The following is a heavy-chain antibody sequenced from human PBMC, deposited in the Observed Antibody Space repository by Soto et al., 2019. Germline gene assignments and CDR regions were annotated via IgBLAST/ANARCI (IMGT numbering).Heavy chain of an antibody. V-gene: IGHV3-48*03. CDR3: ARDPHPAELDY. CDR1: GFSFSDYE. D-gene: IGHD1-1*01. CDR2: IARDGETT. Sequence: PGGSLRLSCEASGFSFSDYEMNCVRQFPGEGLEWGAYIARDGETTFYADSVEGRFVVSRDNAKNSLFIQMDRLTGDDTAVYFCARDPHPAELDYWGQGSLVNVS. J-gene: IGHJ4*02.